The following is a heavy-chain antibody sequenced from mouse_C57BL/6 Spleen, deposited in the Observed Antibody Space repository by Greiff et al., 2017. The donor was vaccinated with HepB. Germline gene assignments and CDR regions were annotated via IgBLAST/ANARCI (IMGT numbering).Heavy chain of an antibody. V-gene: IGHV5-17*01. CDR2: ISSGSSSI. CDR3: SRVTGAAWFAY. Sequence: EVKLVESGGGLVKPGGSLKLSCAASGFTFSDYGMHWVRQAPEKGLEWVAYISSGSSSIYYADTVKGRFTISRDNAKNTLYLQMTSLRSEDTAMYDRSRVTGAAWFAYWGQGTLVTVSA. J-gene: IGHJ3*01. D-gene: IGHD2-13*01. CDR1: GFTFSDYG.